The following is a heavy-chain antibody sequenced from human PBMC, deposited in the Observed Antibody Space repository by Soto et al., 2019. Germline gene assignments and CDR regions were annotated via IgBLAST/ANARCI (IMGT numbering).Heavy chain of an antibody. Sequence: QVQLLQSGPELMKPGASVKLSCKASGYTFRNYGINWVRQDPGQGLEWMGWISAYNGDTNYSHNFQGRATMATDTPTSTAYMEFRSLKSDDTAVYYGARDGRQFGPNSDKFEIWGQGTTVTVSS. D-gene: IGHD3-10*01. CDR1: GYTFRNYG. V-gene: IGHV1-18*01. J-gene: IGHJ3*02. CDR3: ARDGRQFGPNSDKFEI. CDR2: ISAYNGDT.